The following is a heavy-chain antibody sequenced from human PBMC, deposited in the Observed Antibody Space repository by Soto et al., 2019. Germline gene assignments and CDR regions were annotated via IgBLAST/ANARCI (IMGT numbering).Heavy chain of an antibody. V-gene: IGHV3-23*01. J-gene: IGHJ4*02. CDR2: ISGSCAST. CDR1: GFTFSSYA. D-gene: IGHD3-9*01. Sequence: EVQLLESGDGLVQPGGSLRLSCAASGFTFSSYAISWVRQDPGKGLEWVSAISGSCASTYYADSVKGRFTISRDNSNNTLYLQMNSLRAEDTAVYYWAHFYCVIDYWGQGTLFTASA. CDR3: AHFYCVIDY.